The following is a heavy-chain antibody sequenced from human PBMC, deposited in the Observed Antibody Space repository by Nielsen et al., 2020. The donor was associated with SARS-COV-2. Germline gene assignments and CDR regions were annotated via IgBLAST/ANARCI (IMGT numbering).Heavy chain of an antibody. J-gene: IGHJ6*02. CDR1: GFTISSSF. D-gene: IGHD7-27*01. Sequence: GASLKISCGASGFTISSSFMSWVRQAAGKGLDWVSVIYTDGSTSHADSVKGRFTISRDNSKNTLYLQMNSLRAEDTAVYYCARDNWGRMDVWGQGTTVTVSS. V-gene: IGHV3-66*01. CDR2: IYTDGST. CDR3: ARDNWGRMDV.